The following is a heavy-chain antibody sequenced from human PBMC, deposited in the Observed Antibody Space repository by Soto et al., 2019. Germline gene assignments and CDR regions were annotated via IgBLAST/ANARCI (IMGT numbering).Heavy chain of an antibody. CDR2: ISSSSSYI. Sequence: GGSLRLSCAASGFTFSSYSMNWVRQAPGKGLEWVSSISSSSSYIYYADSVKGRSTISRDNAKNSLYLQMNSLRAEDTAVYYCARESDSSGYLNYWGQGTLVTVSS. CDR3: ARESDSSGYLNY. J-gene: IGHJ4*02. V-gene: IGHV3-21*01. D-gene: IGHD3-22*01. CDR1: GFTFSSYS.